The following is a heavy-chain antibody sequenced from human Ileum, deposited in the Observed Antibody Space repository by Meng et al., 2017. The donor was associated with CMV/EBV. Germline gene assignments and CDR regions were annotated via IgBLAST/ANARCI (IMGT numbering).Heavy chain of an antibody. Sequence: QVQWVQSGAEGKKPGASVKVSCKASGYTYTNYGISWVRQAPGQGLEWIGWVSAYDGDTNYAQKVKGRVTMTTDTSTTTAYMELRSLRSDDTAIYYCARVTNPEYFEHWGQGTLVTVSS. CDR1: GYTYTNYG. V-gene: IGHV1-18*04. J-gene: IGHJ1*01. CDR3: ARVTNPEYFEH. CDR2: VSAYDGDT.